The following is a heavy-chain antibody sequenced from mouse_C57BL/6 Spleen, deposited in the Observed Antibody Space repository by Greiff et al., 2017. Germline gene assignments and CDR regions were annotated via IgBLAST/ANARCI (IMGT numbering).Heavy chain of an antibody. CDR2: IDPSDSYT. J-gene: IGHJ3*01. CDR3: ARPDGSSPWFAY. D-gene: IGHD1-1*01. V-gene: IGHV1-69*01. Sequence: VQLLQPGAELVMPGASVKLSCKASGYTFTSYGMYWVQQRPGQGLEWSGEIDPSDSYTNYNQKFKGKFTLTVDKSSSTAYMQLSSLTSEDSAVCYCARPDGSSPWFAYWGQGTLVTVSA. CDR1: GYTFTSYG.